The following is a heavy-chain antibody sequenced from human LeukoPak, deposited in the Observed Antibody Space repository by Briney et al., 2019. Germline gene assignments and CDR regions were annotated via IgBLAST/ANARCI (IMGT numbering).Heavy chain of an antibody. Sequence: ASVKVSCKASGYTFTSYGISWVRQAPGQGLEWMGWISAYNGNTNYAQKLQGRVTMPTDTSTSTAYMELRSLRSDDTAVYYCARDHRGWDAFDIWGQGAMVTVSS. CDR2: ISAYNGNT. V-gene: IGHV1-18*01. CDR3: ARDHRGWDAFDI. J-gene: IGHJ3*02. D-gene: IGHD6-19*01. CDR1: GYTFTSYG.